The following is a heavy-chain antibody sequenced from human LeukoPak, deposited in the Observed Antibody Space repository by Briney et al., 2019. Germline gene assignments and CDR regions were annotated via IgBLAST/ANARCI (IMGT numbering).Heavy chain of an antibody. D-gene: IGHD6-13*01. J-gene: IGHJ4*02. CDR3: ASAWIAAAGSIDY. Sequence: PSETLSPTCTVSGDSITSGSHYWGWIRQPPGKGLEWIGEINHSGSTNYNPSLKSRVTISVDTSKNQFSLKLSSVTAADTAVYYCASAWIAAAGSIDYWGQGTLVTVSS. CDR1: GDSITSGSHY. V-gene: IGHV4-39*07. CDR2: INHSGST.